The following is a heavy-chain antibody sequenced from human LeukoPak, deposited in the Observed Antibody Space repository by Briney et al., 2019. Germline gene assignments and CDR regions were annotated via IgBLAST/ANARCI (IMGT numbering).Heavy chain of an antibody. Sequence: SETVSLTCAVSGFSINSGYYGGWIREPPGKGLEWIGSIYHSGSTYYNPSLKSRVTISVDTSTNQFSLKLSSVTAADTAVYCCARVYSYGLIADYWGQGTLVTVSS. CDR2: IYHSGST. D-gene: IGHD5-18*01. CDR1: GFSINSGYY. J-gene: IGHJ4*02. V-gene: IGHV4-38-2*01. CDR3: ARVYSYGLIADY.